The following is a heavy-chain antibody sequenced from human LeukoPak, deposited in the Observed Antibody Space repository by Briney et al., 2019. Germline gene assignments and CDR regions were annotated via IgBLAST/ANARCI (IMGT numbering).Heavy chain of an antibody. CDR2: IIPIFGTA. V-gene: IGHV1-69*01. CDR3: VRDLSGGSYA. CDR1: GGTFSSYA. J-gene: IGHJ5*02. D-gene: IGHD1-26*01. Sequence: ASVKVSCKASGGTFSSYAISWVRQAPGQGLEWMGGIIPIFGTANYAQKFQGRVTITADESTSTAYMELSSLRSEDTAVYYCVRDLSGGSYAWGRGTLVTVSS.